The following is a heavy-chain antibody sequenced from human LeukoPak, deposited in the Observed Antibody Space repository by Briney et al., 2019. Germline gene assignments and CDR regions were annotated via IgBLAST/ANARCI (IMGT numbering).Heavy chain of an antibody. V-gene: IGHV4-34*01. CDR3: ARALTYYDFWSGYYYFDY. D-gene: IGHD3-3*01. Sequence: GSLRLSCAAFGLTFSNYAMSWVRQPPGKGLEWIGEINHSGSTNYNPSLKSRVTISVDTSKNQFSLKLSSVTAADTAVYYCARALTYYDFWSGYYYFDYWGQGTLVTVSS. CDR1: GLTFSNYA. J-gene: IGHJ4*02. CDR2: INHSGST.